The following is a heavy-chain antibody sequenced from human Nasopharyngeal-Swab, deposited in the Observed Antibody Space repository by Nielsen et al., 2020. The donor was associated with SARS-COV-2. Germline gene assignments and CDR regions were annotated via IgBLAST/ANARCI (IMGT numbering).Heavy chain of an antibody. CDR2: INHSGST. J-gene: IGHJ6*03. Sequence: RQAPGKGLEWIGEINHSGSTNYNPSLKSRVTISVDTSKNQFSLKLSSVTAADTAAYYCARVSWEGSYYYYYMDVWGKGTTVTVSS. CDR3: ARVSWEGSYYYYYMDV. D-gene: IGHD1-26*01. V-gene: IGHV4-34*01.